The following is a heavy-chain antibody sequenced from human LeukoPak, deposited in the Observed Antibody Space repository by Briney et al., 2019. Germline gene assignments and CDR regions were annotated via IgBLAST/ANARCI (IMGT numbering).Heavy chain of an antibody. CDR2: ITATGDTA. V-gene: IGHV3-23*01. CDR1: GFTFTKCA. Sequence: PGGSLRLSCVASGFTFTKCAMSWIRQAPGKGLEWVAIITATGDTAYYADSVKGRFTISRDNAKNSLYLQMNSLRAEDTAVYYCARDTGNDFWSGYSPYYYYGMDVWGQGTTVTVSS. J-gene: IGHJ6*02. CDR3: ARDTGNDFWSGYSPYYYYGMDV. D-gene: IGHD3-3*01.